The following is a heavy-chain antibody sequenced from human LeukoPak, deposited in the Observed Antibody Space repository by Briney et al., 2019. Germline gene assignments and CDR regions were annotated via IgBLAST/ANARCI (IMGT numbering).Heavy chain of an antibody. D-gene: IGHD4-23*01. CDR3: ASYGGNSDFDY. CDR2: IYYTGST. J-gene: IGHJ4*02. CDR1: GYSISSGYY. V-gene: IGHV4-61*01. Sequence: SETLSLTCTVSGYSISSGYYWGWIRQPPGKGLEWIGYIYYTGSTNYNPSLKSRVTMSVDTSKNKFSLTLASVTAADTAVYYCASYGGNSDFDYWGQGTLVTVSS.